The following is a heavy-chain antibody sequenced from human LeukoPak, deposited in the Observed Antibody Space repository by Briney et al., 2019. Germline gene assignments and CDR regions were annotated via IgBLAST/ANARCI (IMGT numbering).Heavy chain of an antibody. Sequence: GGSLRLSCAASGFTFSTYGMSWVRQAPGRGLEWVSAISGSGGSTYYADSVKGRFTISRDNSKNTLFLQMNSLRAEDTAVYYCAKEGKTRNWNYYQAKAVYWGQGTLVTVSS. J-gene: IGHJ4*02. CDR3: AKEGKTRNWNYYQAKAVY. CDR1: GFTFSTYG. D-gene: IGHD1-7*01. CDR2: ISGSGGST. V-gene: IGHV3-23*01.